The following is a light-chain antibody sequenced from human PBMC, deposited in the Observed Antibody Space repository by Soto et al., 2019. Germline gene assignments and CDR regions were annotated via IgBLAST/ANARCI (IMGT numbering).Light chain of an antibody. Sequence: QLVLTQSPSASASLGASFKLTCTLSSGHSSYAIAWHQQQPEKGPRYLMKLDSDGSHTKGDAIPDRFSGSSSGAERYLTISSLQSEDEADDYCQTWGTGIHVVFGGGTKVTVL. CDR3: QTWGTGIHVV. J-gene: IGLJ2*01. CDR1: SGHSSYA. V-gene: IGLV4-69*01. CDR2: LDSDGSH.